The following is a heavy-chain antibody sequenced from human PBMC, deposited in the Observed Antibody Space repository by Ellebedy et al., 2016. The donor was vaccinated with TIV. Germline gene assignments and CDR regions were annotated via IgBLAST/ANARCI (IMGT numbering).Heavy chain of an antibody. J-gene: IGHJ3*01. Sequence: GESLKISCAASGFTFSSYAMSWVRQAPGKGLEWVSGISGSGGTTYYPDSVKGRFTISRDNSKNTLYLQMNNLRAEDTAVYYCAKDRSSNQGFSAFDFWGQGTMVTVSS. CDR3: AKDRSSNQGFSAFDF. V-gene: IGHV3-23*01. D-gene: IGHD4-11*01. CDR2: ISGSGGTT. CDR1: GFTFSSYA.